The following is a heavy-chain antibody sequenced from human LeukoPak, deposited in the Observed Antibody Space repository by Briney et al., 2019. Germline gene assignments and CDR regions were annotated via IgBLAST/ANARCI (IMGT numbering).Heavy chain of an antibody. J-gene: IGHJ5*02. V-gene: IGHV3-48*03. Sequence: PGGSLRLSCAASGFTFSSYEMNWVRQAPGKGLEWVSYISSSGSTIYYADSVKGRFTISRDNAKNSLYLQMNSLRAEDTAVYYCARDYIAARHLSWFDPWGQGTLVTVSS. CDR1: GFTFSSYE. CDR2: ISSSGSTI. D-gene: IGHD6-6*01. CDR3: ARDYIAARHLSWFDP.